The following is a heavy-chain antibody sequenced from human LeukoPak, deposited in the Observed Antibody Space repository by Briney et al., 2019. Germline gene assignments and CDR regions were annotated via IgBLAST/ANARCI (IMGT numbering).Heavy chain of an antibody. CDR2: ISGSGGST. CDR1: GFTFNNYA. Sequence: PGGSLRLSCAGSGFTFNNYAMNWVRQAPGKGLEWVSTISGSGGSTYYADSVKGQFTISRDNSKNTLYLQMNSLRAEDTAVYYCAKDLLPYYDILTGYYSYFDYWGQGTLVTVSS. V-gene: IGHV3-23*01. J-gene: IGHJ4*02. CDR3: AKDLLPYYDILTGYYSYFDY. D-gene: IGHD3-9*01.